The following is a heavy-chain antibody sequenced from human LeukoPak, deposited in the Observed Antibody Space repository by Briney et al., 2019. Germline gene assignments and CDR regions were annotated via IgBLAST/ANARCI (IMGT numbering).Heavy chain of an antibody. J-gene: IGHJ4*02. CDR2: ISAYNGNT. Sequence: ASVKVSCKASGYTFTSYGISWVRQAPGQGLEWMGWISAYNGNTNYAQKLQGRVTMTTDTSTSTAYMELRSLRSDDTAVYYCAALGRAAAGSPTIDDYWGQGTLVTVSS. D-gene: IGHD6-13*01. CDR1: GYTFTSYG. CDR3: AALGRAAAGSPTIDDY. V-gene: IGHV1-18*01.